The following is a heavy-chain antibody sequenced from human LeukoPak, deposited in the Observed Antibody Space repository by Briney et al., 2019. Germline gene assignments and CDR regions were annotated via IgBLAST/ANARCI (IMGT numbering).Heavy chain of an antibody. D-gene: IGHD1-26*01. J-gene: IGHJ5*01. Sequence: ASVKVSCKASGYTFTTYGISWVRQAPGQGLEWMGWISAYNGNTNYAQNFQGRLTMTTDTSTSTAYMELRSLRSDDTAVYYCAREGKVGTTSPWFDSWGQGTLVTVSS. CDR1: GYTFTTYG. CDR2: ISAYNGNT. V-gene: IGHV1-18*01. CDR3: AREGKVGTTSPWFDS.